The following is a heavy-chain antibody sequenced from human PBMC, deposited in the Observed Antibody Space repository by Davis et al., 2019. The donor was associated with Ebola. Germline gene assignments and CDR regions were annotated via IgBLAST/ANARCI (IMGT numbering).Heavy chain of an antibody. CDR3: ARQVGAGPFDY. V-gene: IGHV4-34*01. CDR1: GGSFSGYY. Sequence: SETLSLTCAVYGGSFSGYYWSWIRQPPGKGLEWIGEINHSGSTNYNPPLKSRVTISVDTSKNQFSLKLSSVTAADTAVYYCARQVGAGPFDYWGQGTLVTVSS. D-gene: IGHD1-26*01. CDR2: INHSGST. J-gene: IGHJ4*02.